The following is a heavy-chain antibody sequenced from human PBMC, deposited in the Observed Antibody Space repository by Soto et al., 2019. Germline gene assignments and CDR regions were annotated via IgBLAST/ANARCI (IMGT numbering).Heavy chain of an antibody. CDR1: GYTLTELS. Sequence: ASVKVSCKVSGYTLTELSMHWMRQAPGKGLEWMGGFDPEDGETIYAQKFQGRVTMTEDTSTDTAYMELSSLRSEDTAVYYCATAIRLRYCSGGSCPTRAFDPWGQGTLVTSPQ. CDR2: FDPEDGET. V-gene: IGHV1-24*01. D-gene: IGHD2-15*01. CDR3: ATAIRLRYCSGGSCPTRAFDP. J-gene: IGHJ5*02.